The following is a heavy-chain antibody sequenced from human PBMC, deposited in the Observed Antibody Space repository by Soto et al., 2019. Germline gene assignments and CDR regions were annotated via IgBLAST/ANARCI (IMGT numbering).Heavy chain of an antibody. J-gene: IGHJ5*02. V-gene: IGHV4-30-4*01. CDR1: GGSISRGDYY. CDR2: IYYSGST. Sequence: SETLSLTCTVSGGSISRGDYYWSWIRQPPGKGLEWIGYIYYSGSTYYNPSLKSRVTISVDTSKNQFSLKLSSVTAADTAVYYCARGEYCSGGSCPPPWGQGTLVTVSS. CDR3: ARGEYCSGGSCPPP. D-gene: IGHD2-15*01.